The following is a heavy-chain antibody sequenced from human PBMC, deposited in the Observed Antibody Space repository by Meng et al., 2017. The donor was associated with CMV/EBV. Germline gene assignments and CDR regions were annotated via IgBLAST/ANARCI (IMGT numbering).Heavy chain of an antibody. Sequence: ASVKVSCKASGYTFTSYGISWVRQAPGQRLEWMGWISAYNGNTNYAQKLQGRVTMTTDTSTSTAYMELRSLRSDDTAVYYCARGTSYDFWSGYPPSSFDYWGQGTLVTVSS. CDR3: ARGTSYDFWSGYPPSSFDY. CDR2: ISAYNGNT. V-gene: IGHV1-18*01. J-gene: IGHJ4*02. D-gene: IGHD3-3*01. CDR1: GYTFTSYG.